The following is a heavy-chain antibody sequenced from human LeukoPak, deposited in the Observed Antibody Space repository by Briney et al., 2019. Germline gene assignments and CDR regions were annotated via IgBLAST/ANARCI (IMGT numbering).Heavy chain of an antibody. V-gene: IGHV3-48*03. CDR3: ARGPSSRDQLPFAY. J-gene: IGHJ4*02. Sequence: GGSLRLSCEASGFTFSSYEMNWVRQAPGKGQEWVSYISSSGSTIYYADSVKGRFTISRDNAKNSLYLQMNSLRAEDTAVYYCARGPSSRDQLPFAYWGQGTLVTVSS. CDR2: ISSSGSTI. CDR1: GFTFSSYE. D-gene: IGHD2-2*01.